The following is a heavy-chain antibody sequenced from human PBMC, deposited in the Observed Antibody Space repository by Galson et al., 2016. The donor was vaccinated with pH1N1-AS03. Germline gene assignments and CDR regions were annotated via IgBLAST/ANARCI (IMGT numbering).Heavy chain of an antibody. CDR2: IYYNGPA. D-gene: IGHD6-6*01. V-gene: IGHV4-59*01. CDR3: TRGGTDSSSSPAYFGY. Sequence: ETLSLTCTVSGGSITNYYWTWIRQPPGKGLEWIGYIYYNGPANYNPSLNSRVTILADTSKKQFFLNLTSVTAADTAVYFCTRGGTDSSSSPAYFGYWGQGTLVTVSS. CDR1: GGSITNYY. J-gene: IGHJ4*02.